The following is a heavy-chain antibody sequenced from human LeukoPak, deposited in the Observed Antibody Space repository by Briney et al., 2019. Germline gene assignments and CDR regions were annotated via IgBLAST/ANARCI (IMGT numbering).Heavy chain of an antibody. CDR1: GGSISSSSYY. D-gene: IGHD1-26*01. CDR3: ASLIVGATRTPSAFDY. V-gene: IGHV4-39*01. J-gene: IGHJ4*02. CDR2: IYYSGST. Sequence: PSETLSLTCTVSGGSISSSSYYWGWIRQPPGKGLEWIGSIYYSGSTYYNPSLKSRVTISVDTSKNQFSLKLSSVTAADTAVYYCASLIVGATRTPSAFDYWGQGTLVTVSS.